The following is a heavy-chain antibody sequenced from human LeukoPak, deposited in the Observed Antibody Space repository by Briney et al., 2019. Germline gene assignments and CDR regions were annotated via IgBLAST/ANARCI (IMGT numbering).Heavy chain of an antibody. D-gene: IGHD4/OR15-4a*01. V-gene: IGHV3-30*18. J-gene: IGHJ4*02. CDR3: ANTMPGAPDY. CDR1: GFTFSSYG. Sequence: GGSLRLSCAASGFTFSSYGMHWVRQAPGKGLEWVAVMSYDGSNKYYADSVKGRFTISRDNSKNTLYLQMNGLRAEDTAVYYCANTMPGAPDYWGQGTLVTVSS. CDR2: MSYDGSNK.